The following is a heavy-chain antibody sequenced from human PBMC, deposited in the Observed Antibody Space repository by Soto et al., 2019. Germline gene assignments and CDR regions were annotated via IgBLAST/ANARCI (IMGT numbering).Heavy chain of an antibody. D-gene: IGHD3-10*01. CDR2: IYSGGST. J-gene: IGHJ4*02. CDR3: ARAPIIPGFFDY. CDR1: GSTVSSNY. Sequence: GGSLRLSCAASGSTVSSNYMSWVRQAPGKGLEWVSVIYSGGSTYYADSVKGRFTISRDNSKNTLYLQMNSLRAEDTAVYYCARAPIIPGFFDYWGQGTLVTVSS. V-gene: IGHV3-53*01.